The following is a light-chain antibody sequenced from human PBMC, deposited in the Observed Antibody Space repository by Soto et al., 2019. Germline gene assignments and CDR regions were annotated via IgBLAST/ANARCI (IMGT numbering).Light chain of an antibody. CDR3: QQYNSLWT. J-gene: IGKJ1*01. CDR1: QSISSY. CDR2: DAS. V-gene: IGKV1-5*01. Sequence: DIQMTQSPSSLSASVGDRVTITCRASQSISSYLNWYQQKPGKAPKLLIYDASSLESGVPQRFSGSGSGTEFTLTISSLQPDDFATYYCQQYNSLWTFGQGTKVDI.